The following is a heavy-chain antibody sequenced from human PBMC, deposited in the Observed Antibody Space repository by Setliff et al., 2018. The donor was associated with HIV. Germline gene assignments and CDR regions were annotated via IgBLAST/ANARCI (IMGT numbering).Heavy chain of an antibody. J-gene: IGHJ4*02. V-gene: IGHV4-34*01. CDR1: GGSFSGYY. D-gene: IGHD3-22*01. CDR3: ARLTTTYYYDSSAYYHPV. Sequence: SETLSLTCAVYGGSFSGYYWSWIRQPPGKGLEWIGETNHSGSTNYNPSLKSRVTISVDTSKNQFSLKLSSVTAADTAVFYCARLTTTYYYDSSAYYHPVWGQGTLVTVSS. CDR2: TNHSGST.